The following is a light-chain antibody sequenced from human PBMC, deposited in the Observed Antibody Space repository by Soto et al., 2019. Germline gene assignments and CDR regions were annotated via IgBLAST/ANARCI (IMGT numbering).Light chain of an antibody. CDR3: SSYTSSSTLL. J-gene: IGLJ1*01. CDR2: EVS. V-gene: IGLV2-14*01. CDR1: SSDVGGYNY. Sequence: LAQPASVSGSPGQSITISCTGTSSDVGGYNYVSWYQQHPGKAPKLMIYEVSNRPSGVSNRFSGSKSGNTASLTISGLQAEDEADYYCSSYTSSSTLLFGTGTKVTVL.